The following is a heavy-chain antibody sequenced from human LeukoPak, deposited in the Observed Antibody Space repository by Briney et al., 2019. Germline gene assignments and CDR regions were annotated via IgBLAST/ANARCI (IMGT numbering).Heavy chain of an antibody. D-gene: IGHD3-9*01. J-gene: IGHJ3*01. Sequence: SETLSLTCSVSDGSISSSSYYWGWIRQPPGKGLQWIGSNSYAGATYYNPSLKSRITISLHASKKQFSLKVNSVTAADTAVYYCARHRRHYDISTGYYAGPIDVWGQGTMVTASS. V-gene: IGHV4-39*01. CDR1: DGSISSSSYY. CDR3: ARHRRHYDISTGYYAGPIDV. CDR2: NSYAGAT.